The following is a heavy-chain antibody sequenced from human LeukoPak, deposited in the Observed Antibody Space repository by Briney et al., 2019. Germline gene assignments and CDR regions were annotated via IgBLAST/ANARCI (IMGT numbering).Heavy chain of an antibody. V-gene: IGHV3-23*01. J-gene: IGHJ6*03. CDR3: AKRGNPAVGHHYLDV. CDR1: GLTFSSCE. CDR2: ITLRGGSR. D-gene: IGHD2-2*01. Sequence: GGSLRLSCAASGLTFSSCEMSWVRQAPGKGLEWGSSITLRGGSRFYADSVKGRFTISSDNSKNTLYLQKNSLGAEDTGVYYCAKRGNPAVGHHYLDVWLEGATV.